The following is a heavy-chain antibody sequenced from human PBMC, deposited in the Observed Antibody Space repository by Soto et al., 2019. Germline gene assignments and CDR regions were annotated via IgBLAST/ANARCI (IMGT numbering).Heavy chain of an antibody. CDR2: IYYSGST. J-gene: IGHJ4*02. Sequence: SETLSLTCTVSGGSISSGDYYWSWIRQPPGKGLEWIGYIYYSGSTYYNPSLKSRVTISVDTSKNQFSLKLSSVTAADTAVYYCARVGGMGPFDYWGQGTLVTVSS. CDR1: GGSISSGDYY. CDR3: ARVGGMGPFDY. V-gene: IGHV4-30-4*01.